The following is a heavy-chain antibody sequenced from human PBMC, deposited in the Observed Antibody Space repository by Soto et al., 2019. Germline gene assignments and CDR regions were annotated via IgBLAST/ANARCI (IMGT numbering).Heavy chain of an antibody. CDR2: IKEDGSDK. CDR3: ARDTDFEY. J-gene: IGHJ4*02. D-gene: IGHD4-17*01. V-gene: IGHV3-7*05. CDR1: GFTFSRSW. Sequence: EVQLVESGGGLVQPGGSLRLSCAASGFTFSRSWMSWVRQAPGKGLEWVANIKEDGSDKYYVDSVKGRFTVSRDNAQNSLYLQMNSLRAEDTAVYYCARDTDFEYWGQGTLVTVSS.